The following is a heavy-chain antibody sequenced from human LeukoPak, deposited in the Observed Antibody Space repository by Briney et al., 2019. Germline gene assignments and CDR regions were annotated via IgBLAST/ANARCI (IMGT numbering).Heavy chain of an antibody. J-gene: IGHJ4*02. CDR3: ARAPYFDWLLYPSPFFDY. Sequence: SETLSLTCTVSGGSISSYYWSWIRQPPGKGLEWIGYIYYSGSTNYNPSLKSRVTISVDTSKNQFSLKLRSVTAADTAVYYCARAPYFDWLLYPSPFFDYWGQGTLVTVSS. D-gene: IGHD3-9*01. CDR2: IYYSGST. V-gene: IGHV4-59*01. CDR1: GGSISSYY.